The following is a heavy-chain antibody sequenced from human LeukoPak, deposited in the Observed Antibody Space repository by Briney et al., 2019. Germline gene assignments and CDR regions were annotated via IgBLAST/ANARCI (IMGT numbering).Heavy chain of an antibody. CDR2: ISGSGGAP. Sequence: GGSLRVSCAVSVFTFSSYAMSWVRQAPGKGREWVSAISGSGGAPYYADSVKGRFTISRDNSKNTLYLQMNSLRAEDTAVYYCAKEVAVAGIPYFDYWGQGTLVTVSS. J-gene: IGHJ4*02. CDR1: VFTFSSYA. D-gene: IGHD6-19*01. CDR3: AKEVAVAGIPYFDY. V-gene: IGHV3-23*01.